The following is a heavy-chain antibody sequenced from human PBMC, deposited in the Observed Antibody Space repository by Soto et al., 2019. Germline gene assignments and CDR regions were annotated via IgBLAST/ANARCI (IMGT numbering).Heavy chain of an antibody. D-gene: IGHD3-10*01. CDR2: IIPILGIA. CDR1: GGTFSSYT. Sequence: QVQLVQSGAEVKKPGSSVKVSCKASGGTFSSYTISWVRQAPGQGLEWMGRIIPILGIANYAQKFQGRVTITADKSTSRAYMELSSLRSEDTAVYYCARGITMVRGAISGDQGAYWGQGTLVTVSS. J-gene: IGHJ4*02. CDR3: ARGITMVRGAISGDQGAY. V-gene: IGHV1-69*02.